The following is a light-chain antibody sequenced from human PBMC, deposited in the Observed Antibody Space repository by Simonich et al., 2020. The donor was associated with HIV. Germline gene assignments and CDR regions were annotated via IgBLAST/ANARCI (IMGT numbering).Light chain of an antibody. CDR1: QSVLSSSNNKNF. CDR3: QQYNNWWT. Sequence: DIVMTQSPDSLAVSLGERATINCKSSQSVLSSSNNKNFLTWYQHKPGQPPKRLFYWASTRESGVPDRISGSGSGTDFTLTISSLQAEDVAVYYCQQYNNWWTFGQGTKVEIK. CDR2: WAS. J-gene: IGKJ1*01. V-gene: IGKV4-1*01.